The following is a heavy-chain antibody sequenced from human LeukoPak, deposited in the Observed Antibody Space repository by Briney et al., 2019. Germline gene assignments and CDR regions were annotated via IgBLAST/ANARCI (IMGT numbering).Heavy chain of an antibody. Sequence: ASVKVSCKASGYTFTGYYIHWVRQAPGQGLEWMGWINPNSGGTNYAQKFQGRVTMTRDTSISTAYMELSRLRSDDTAVYYCARVFGVDSSGYSPDYWGQGTLVTVSS. CDR3: ARVFGVDSSGYSPDY. V-gene: IGHV1-2*02. CDR2: INPNSGGT. D-gene: IGHD3-22*01. J-gene: IGHJ4*02. CDR1: GYTFTGYY.